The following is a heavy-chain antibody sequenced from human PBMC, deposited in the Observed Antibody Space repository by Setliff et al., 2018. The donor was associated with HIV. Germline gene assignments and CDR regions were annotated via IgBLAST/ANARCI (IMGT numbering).Heavy chain of an antibody. CDR2: IYHSGSF. J-gene: IGHJ4*02. D-gene: IGHD2-21*01. Sequence: SETLSLTCNVSSGSISSTNWWSWVRQPPGKGLEWIGEIYHSGSFNYNPSLKSRVTISLDNSINQFSLNLPSVTAADTAVYFCARGTHCGGDCTNYFDSWGQGILVTVSS. V-gene: IGHV4-4*02. CDR3: ARGTHCGGDCTNYFDS. CDR1: SGSISSTNW.